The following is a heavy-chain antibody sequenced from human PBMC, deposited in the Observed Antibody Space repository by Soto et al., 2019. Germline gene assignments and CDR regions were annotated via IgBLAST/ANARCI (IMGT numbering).Heavy chain of an antibody. Sequence: SVKVACGASGGTFSRYAISGVRQAPGQGLEWMGGIIPIFGTANYAQKLKGRVTITTDESTSTAYMELSSLRSEDSAVYYCAKAVRSGYYQSDYWGQGTLVTV. J-gene: IGHJ4*02. V-gene: IGHV1-69*05. CDR3: AKAVRSGYYQSDY. CDR1: GGTFSRYA. D-gene: IGHD3-22*01. CDR2: IIPIFGTA.